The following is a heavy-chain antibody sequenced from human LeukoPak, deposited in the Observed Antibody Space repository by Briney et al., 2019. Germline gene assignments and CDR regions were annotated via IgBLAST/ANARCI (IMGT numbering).Heavy chain of an antibody. V-gene: IGHV3-30-3*01. CDR3: ARDGIAAAGTRAFDI. CDR1: GFTFSSYA. D-gene: IGHD6-13*01. Sequence: PGRSLRLSCAASGFTFSSYAMHWVRQAPGKGLEWVAVISYDGSNKYYADSVKGRFTISRDNSKNTLYLQMNSLRAEDTAVYYCARDGIAAAGTRAFDIWGQGTKVTVSS. J-gene: IGHJ3*02. CDR2: ISYDGSNK.